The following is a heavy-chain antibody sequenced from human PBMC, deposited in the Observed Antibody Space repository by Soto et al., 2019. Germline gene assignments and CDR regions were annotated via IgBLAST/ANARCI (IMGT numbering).Heavy chain of an antibody. CDR1: GGSISSYY. J-gene: IGHJ4*02. D-gene: IGHD1-1*01. V-gene: IGHV4-59*08. CDR3: ARRCGWNPYYFDY. Sequence: SETLSLTCTVSGGSISSYYWSWIRQPPGKGLEWIGYIYYSGSTNYNPSLKSRVTISVDTSKNQFSLKLSSVTAADTAVYYCARRCGWNPYYFDYWGQGTLVTVSS. CDR2: IYYSGST.